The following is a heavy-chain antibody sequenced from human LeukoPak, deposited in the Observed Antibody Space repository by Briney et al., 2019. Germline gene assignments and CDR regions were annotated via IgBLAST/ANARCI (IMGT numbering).Heavy chain of an antibody. CDR2: IYYSGST. J-gene: IGHJ6*03. Sequence: SETLSLTCTVSGGSISSSSYYWGWIRQPPGQGLEWIGSIYYSGSTYYNPSLKSRVTISVDTSKNQFSLKLSSVTAADTAVYYCARERRFGELFHYNYYYMDVWGKGTTVTVSS. CDR3: ARERRFGELFHYNYYYMDV. D-gene: IGHD3-10*01. CDR1: GGSISSSSYY. V-gene: IGHV4-39*07.